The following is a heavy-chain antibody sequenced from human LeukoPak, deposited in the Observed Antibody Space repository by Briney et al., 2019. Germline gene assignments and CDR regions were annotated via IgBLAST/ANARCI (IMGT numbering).Heavy chain of an antibody. D-gene: IGHD3-22*01. V-gene: IGHV1-69*13. CDR3: ARVWDYDSRYFDY. J-gene: IGHJ4*02. CDR1: GGTFSSYA. Sequence: ASVKVSCKASGGTFSSYAISWVRQAPGQGLEWMGGIIPIFGTANYAQKFQGRVTITADESTSTAYMELSRLRSEDTAVYYCARVWDYDSRYFDYWGQGTLVTVSS. CDR2: IIPIFGTA.